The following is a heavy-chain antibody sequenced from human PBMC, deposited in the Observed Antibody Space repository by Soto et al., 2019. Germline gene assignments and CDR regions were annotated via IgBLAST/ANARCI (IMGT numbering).Heavy chain of an antibody. Sequence: QVQLQQWGAGLLKPSETLSLTCAVYGGSFSGYYWSWIRQPPGKGLEWIGEINHSGSTNYNPSLKSRVPISVDTSKNRCPLKLSSVTAADTAVYYCARGEYRMDVWGQGTTVTVSS. J-gene: IGHJ6*02. CDR2: INHSGST. CDR1: GGSFSGYY. V-gene: IGHV4-34*01. CDR3: ARGEYRMDV.